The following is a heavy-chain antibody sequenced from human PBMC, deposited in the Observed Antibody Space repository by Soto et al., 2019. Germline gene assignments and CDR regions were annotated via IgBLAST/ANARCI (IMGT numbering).Heavy chain of an antibody. CDR1: GGSFSGYY. CDR3: ARDGGSYEFDY. V-gene: IGHV4-34*01. Sequence: QVQLQQWGAGLLKPSETLSLTCAVYGGSFSGYYWSWIRQPPGKGLEWIGEINHSGSTNYNPSLKSRVTISVDTSKNQFSLKLSSVTAADTAVYYCARDGGSYEFDYWGQGTLVTVSS. J-gene: IGHJ4*02. CDR2: INHSGST. D-gene: IGHD1-26*01.